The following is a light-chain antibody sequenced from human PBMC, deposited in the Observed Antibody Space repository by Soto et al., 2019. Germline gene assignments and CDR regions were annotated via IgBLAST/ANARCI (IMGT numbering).Light chain of an antibody. V-gene: IGLV2-23*01. CDR3: CSYAGSAKV. CDR2: EGS. Sequence: QSVLTQPASVSGSPGQSITISCTGTSSDVGSYNLVSWYQQHPGKAPKLMIYEGSKRPSGVSTRFSGSKSGNTASLTISGLQAEDEADYYCCSYAGSAKVFGTGTKVTVL. J-gene: IGLJ1*01. CDR1: SSDVGSYNL.